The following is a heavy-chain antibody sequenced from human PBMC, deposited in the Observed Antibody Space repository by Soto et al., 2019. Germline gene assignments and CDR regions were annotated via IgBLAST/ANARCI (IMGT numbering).Heavy chain of an antibody. D-gene: IGHD5-18*01. CDR2: ISYGGST. CDR3: ARGILV. J-gene: IGHJ4*02. CDR1: GGSINSGGYC. Sequence: QVQLQESGPGLVKPSQTLSLTCTVSGGSINSGGYCWSWIRQHPGKGLDWIGCISYGGSTSYNPSLKSRVTIAEDTSKNQFSLKLTSVTAAATAVYYCARGILVWGQGALITVSS. V-gene: IGHV4-31*03.